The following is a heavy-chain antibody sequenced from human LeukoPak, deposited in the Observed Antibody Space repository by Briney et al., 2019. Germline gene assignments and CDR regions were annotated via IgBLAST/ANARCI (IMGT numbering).Heavy chain of an antibody. CDR2: IYHSGST. CDR1: GYSLSSGYY. J-gene: IGHJ5*02. Sequence: PSETLSLTCAVSGYSLSSGYYWGWIRQPPGKGLEWIGSIYHSGSTYYNPSLKSRVTISVDTSKNQFSLKLSSVTAADAVVYYCARHGYFWSVPWFDPWGQRTLVTVSS. CDR3: ARHGYFWSVPWFDP. V-gene: IGHV4-38-2*01. D-gene: IGHD3-3*01.